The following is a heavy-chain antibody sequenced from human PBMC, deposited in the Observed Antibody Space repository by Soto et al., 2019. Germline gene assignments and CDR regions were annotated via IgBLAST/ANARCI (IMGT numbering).Heavy chain of an antibody. CDR3: ARQMREGTVTLPTYYGMDV. V-gene: IGHV5-10-1*01. CDR1: GYSFTSYW. J-gene: IGHJ6*02. Sequence: AGESLKISCKGSGYSFTSYWISWVRQMPGKGLEWMGRIDPSDSYTNYSPSFQGHVTISADKSISTAYLQWSSLKASDTAMYYCARQMREGTVTLPTYYGMDVWGQGTTVTVSS. D-gene: IGHD4-17*01. CDR2: IDPSDSYT.